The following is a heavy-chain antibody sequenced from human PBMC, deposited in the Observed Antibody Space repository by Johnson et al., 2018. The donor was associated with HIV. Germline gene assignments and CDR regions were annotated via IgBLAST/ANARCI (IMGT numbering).Heavy chain of an antibody. CDR2: ISYDGSNK. J-gene: IGHJ3*02. CDR1: GFTFSMSA. V-gene: IGHV3-30*19. CDR3: AKERATLWFRASGAAFDI. D-gene: IGHD3-10*01. Sequence: QVQLVESGGGVVQPGRSLRLTCAASGFTFSMSAMHWVRQAPGKGLEWVAVISYDGSNKYYADSVKGRFTISRDNSKNTLYLQMNSLRAEEMAVYYYAKERATLWFRASGAAFDIWGQGTMVTVSS.